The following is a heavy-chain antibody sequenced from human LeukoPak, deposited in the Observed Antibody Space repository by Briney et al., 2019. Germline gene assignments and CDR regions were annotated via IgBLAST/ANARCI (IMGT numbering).Heavy chain of an antibody. D-gene: IGHD2-21*02. J-gene: IGHJ4*02. V-gene: IGHV3-7*01. CDR2: INEDGSYK. Sequence: GGSLRLSCATSGFSFSSYWMSWVRQAPGKGLEWVANINEDGSYKYHADSVKGRLTISRDNAKNSLYLQMNSLRAEDTAVYYCARDATRGGDNDYWGQGTRVIVSS. CDR3: ARDATRGGDNDY. CDR1: GFSFSSYW.